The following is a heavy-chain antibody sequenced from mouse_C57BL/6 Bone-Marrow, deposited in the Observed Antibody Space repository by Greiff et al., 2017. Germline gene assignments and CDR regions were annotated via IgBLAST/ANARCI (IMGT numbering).Heavy chain of an antibody. CDR2: ISNGGGST. V-gene: IGHV5-12*01. CDR1: GFTFSDYY. CDR3: ARPRYSNYVPCFAY. Sequence: EVKLMESGGGLVQPGGSLKLSCAASGFTFSDYYMYWVRQTPEKRLEWVAYISNGGGSTYYPDTVKGRFTISRDNAKNTLYLQMSRLKSEDTAMYYCARPRYSNYVPCFAYWGQGTLVTVSA. J-gene: IGHJ3*01. D-gene: IGHD2-5*01.